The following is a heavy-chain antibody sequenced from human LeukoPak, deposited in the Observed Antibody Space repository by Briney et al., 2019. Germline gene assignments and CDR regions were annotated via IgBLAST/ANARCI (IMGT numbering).Heavy chain of an antibody. CDR2: ISGSGGST. Sequence: GGSLRLSCAASGFTFSSYGMSWVRQAPGKGLEWVSAISGSGGSTYYADSVKGRFTISRDNSKNTLYLQMNSLRAEDTAVYYCAKDYYDSSGYYYVPWPSDYWGQGTLVTVSS. J-gene: IGHJ4*02. CDR3: AKDYYDSSGYYYVPWPSDY. D-gene: IGHD3-22*01. V-gene: IGHV3-23*01. CDR1: GFTFSSYG.